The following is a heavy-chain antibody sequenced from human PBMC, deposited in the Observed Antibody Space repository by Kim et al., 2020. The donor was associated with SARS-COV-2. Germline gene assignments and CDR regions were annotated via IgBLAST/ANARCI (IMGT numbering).Heavy chain of an antibody. Sequence: GGSLRLSCAASGFTFNNYAMNWVRQAPGKGLEWVSIIYSGGSSTYYADSVKGRFTVSRDNSKNTLYLQMNSLGADDTAVYYCAKSLTAAGRWGLDYWGQGTLVTVSS. CDR1: GFTFNNYA. V-gene: IGHV3-23*03. J-gene: IGHJ4*02. CDR2: IYSGGSST. D-gene: IGHD6-13*01. CDR3: AKSLTAAGRWGLDY.